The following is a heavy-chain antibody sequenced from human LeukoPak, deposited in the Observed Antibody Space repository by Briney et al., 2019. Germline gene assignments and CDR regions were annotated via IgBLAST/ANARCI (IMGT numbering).Heavy chain of an antibody. J-gene: IGHJ1*01. CDR3: ARNSGSCFREYFQH. Sequence: PSETLSLTCTVSGGSISSYYWSWIRQPAGKGLEWIGRIYTSGSTNYNPSLKSRVTMSVDTSKNQFSLKLSSVTAADTAVYYCARNSGSCFREYFQHWGQGTLVTVSS. CDR1: GGSISSYY. CDR2: IYTSGST. D-gene: IGHD1-26*01. V-gene: IGHV4-4*07.